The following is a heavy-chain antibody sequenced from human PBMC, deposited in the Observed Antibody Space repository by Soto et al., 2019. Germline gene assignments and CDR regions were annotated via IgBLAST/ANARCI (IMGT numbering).Heavy chain of an antibody. CDR1: GYTFTSYD. J-gene: IGHJ4*02. Sequence: QVQLVQSGAEVRQPGASVKVSCKTSGYTFTSYDINWMRQATGQGLEWMGWVNPNSGNTRIVQNCQGRVTMTRDTSLGTVYMELSSLTSDDTAVYYCARGADRGVDYWGQGTLVTVSS. CDR3: ARGADRGVDY. CDR2: VNPNSGNT. V-gene: IGHV1-8*01. D-gene: IGHD3-16*02.